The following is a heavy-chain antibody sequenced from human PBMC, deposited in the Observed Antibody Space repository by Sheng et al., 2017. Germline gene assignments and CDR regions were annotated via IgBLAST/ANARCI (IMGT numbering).Heavy chain of an antibody. Sequence: QVQLVQSGAEVKKPGSSVKVSCKASGGTFSSYAISWVRQAPGQGLEWMGGIIPIFGTANYAQKFQGRVTITTDESTSTAYMELSSLRSEDTAVYYCARSWRIADDSSADYYYYYMDVWGKGDHGHRLL. CDR3: ARSWRIADDSSADYYYYYMDV. CDR1: GGTFSSYA. D-gene: IGHD3-22*01. V-gene: IGHV1-69*05. J-gene: IGHJ6*03. CDR2: IIPIFGTA.